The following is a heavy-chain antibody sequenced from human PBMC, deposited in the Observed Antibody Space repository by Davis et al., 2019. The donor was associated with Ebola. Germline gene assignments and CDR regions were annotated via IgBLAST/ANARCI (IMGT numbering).Heavy chain of an antibody. V-gene: IGHV3-21*01. Sequence: GESLKISCAASGFTFSSYSMNWVRQAPGKGLEWVSSISSSSSYIYYADSVKGRFTISRDNAKNTLYLQMNSLRAEDTAVYYCARGAPWFWSGYYTGNNGMDVWGQGTTVTVSS. J-gene: IGHJ6*02. CDR3: ARGAPWFWSGYYTGNNGMDV. D-gene: IGHD3-3*01. CDR2: ISSSSSYI. CDR1: GFTFSSYS.